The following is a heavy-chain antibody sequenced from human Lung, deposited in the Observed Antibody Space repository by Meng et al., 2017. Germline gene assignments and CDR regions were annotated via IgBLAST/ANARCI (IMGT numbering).Heavy chain of an antibody. V-gene: IGHV1-18*01. CDR2: ISVYNVNT. CDR1: GYPFTHNG. Sequence: QVHLVQSGAEVREPGASVKVSCNASGYPFTHNGISWVRQAPGQGLEWMGWISVYNVNTNYAQKFQGRVTMTTDTSTSTTYMELRSLRSDDTGVYYCARSPYSSGWPNFDSWGQGTLVTVSS. D-gene: IGHD6-19*01. CDR3: ARSPYSSGWPNFDS. J-gene: IGHJ4*02.